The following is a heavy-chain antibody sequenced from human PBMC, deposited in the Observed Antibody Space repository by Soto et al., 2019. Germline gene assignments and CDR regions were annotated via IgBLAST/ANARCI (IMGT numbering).Heavy chain of an antibody. J-gene: IGHJ4*02. Sequence: SVKVSSKASGGTVSSYAISLVRQAPGQGVEWMGGIIPIFGTANYAQKFQGRVTITADESTSTAYMELSSLRSEDTAVYYCARDLRWSLTTKAPHFDYWGQGTLVTVSS. D-gene: IGHD2-21*01. CDR1: GGTVSSYA. CDR2: IIPIFGTA. CDR3: ARDLRWSLTTKAPHFDY. V-gene: IGHV1-69*13.